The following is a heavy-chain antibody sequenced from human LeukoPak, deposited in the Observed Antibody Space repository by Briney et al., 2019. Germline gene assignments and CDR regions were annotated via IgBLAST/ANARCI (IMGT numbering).Heavy chain of an antibody. D-gene: IGHD3-10*01. CDR3: ARGPSMVPFEY. CDR2: VYYTGST. CDR1: SGSISSYY. Sequence: SETLSLTCTVSSGSISSYYWSWIRQPPGKGLEWIGYVYYTGSTKYNPSLKSRVTISVDTSKNQFSLKLSSVTAADTAVYYCARGPSMVPFEYWGQGTLVTVSS. J-gene: IGHJ4*02. V-gene: IGHV4-59*01.